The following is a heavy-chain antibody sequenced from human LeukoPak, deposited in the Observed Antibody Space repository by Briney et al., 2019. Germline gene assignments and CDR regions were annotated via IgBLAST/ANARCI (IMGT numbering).Heavy chain of an antibody. D-gene: IGHD7-27*01. J-gene: IGHJ4*02. CDR3: ARGRTGGRSGFDC. CDR2: ISSGSTTI. V-gene: IGHV3-48*01. CDR1: GFIVSTNY. Sequence: GGSLRLSCAATGFIVSTNYMSWVRQAPGKGLEWVSYISSGSTTIYYADSVKGRFTISRDNAQNSLYLQMNSLRAEDTAVYYCARGRTGGRSGFDCWGQGTLVTVSS.